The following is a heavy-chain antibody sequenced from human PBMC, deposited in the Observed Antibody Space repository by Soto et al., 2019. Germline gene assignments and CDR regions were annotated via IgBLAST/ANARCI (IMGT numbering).Heavy chain of an antibody. CDR1: GGSFSGYY. CDR2: INHSGST. D-gene: IGHD3-16*02. CDR3: ARALSLAKEVDY. V-gene: IGHV4-34*01. J-gene: IGHJ4*02. Sequence: SETLSLTCAVYGGSFSGYYWSWIRQPPGKGLEWIGEINHSGSTNYNPSLKSRVTISVDTSKNQFSLKLSSVTAADTAVYYCARALSLAKEVDYWGQGTLVTSPQ.